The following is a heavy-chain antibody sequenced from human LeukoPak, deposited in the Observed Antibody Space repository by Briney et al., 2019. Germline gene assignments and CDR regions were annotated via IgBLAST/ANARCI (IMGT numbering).Heavy chain of an antibody. CDR1: GYTFTSYG. CDR3: ARDVERYSGSYTWFDP. V-gene: IGHV1-18*01. Sequence: ASVKVSCKASGYTFTSYGISWVRQAPGQGLEWMGWISAYNGNTNYAQKLQGRVTMTTDPSTSTAYMELRSLRSDDTAVYSCARDVERYSGSYTWFDPWGQGTLVTVSS. J-gene: IGHJ5*02. CDR2: ISAYNGNT. D-gene: IGHD1-26*01.